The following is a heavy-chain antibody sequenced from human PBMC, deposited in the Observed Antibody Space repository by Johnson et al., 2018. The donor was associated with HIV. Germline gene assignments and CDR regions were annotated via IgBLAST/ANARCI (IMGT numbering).Heavy chain of an antibody. V-gene: IGHV3-30*03. CDR2: ISYDGSDK. CDR3: ARDGMAATKANI. Sequence: QVQLVESGGGVVQPGRSLRLSCAASGFTFSRYGMNWVRQAPGKGLEWVAVISYDGSDKYYADSVKGRFTISRDNSNNTLYLQMNSMRAEDTAVYYCARDGMAATKANIWGQGTMVTVSS. CDR1: GFTFSRYG. D-gene: IGHD1-14*01. J-gene: IGHJ3*02.